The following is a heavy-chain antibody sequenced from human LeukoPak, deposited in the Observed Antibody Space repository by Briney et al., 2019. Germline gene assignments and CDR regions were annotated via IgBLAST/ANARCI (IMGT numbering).Heavy chain of an antibody. V-gene: IGHV3-53*01. J-gene: IGHJ4*02. CDR2: IYSGGST. Sequence: GGSLRLSCAASGFTVSSNYMSWVRQAPGKGLEWVSVIYSGGSTYYADSVKGRFTISRDNSKNTLYLQMNSLRAEDTAVYYCERGLYSSGYYLGYWGQGTLVTVSS. D-gene: IGHD3-22*01. CDR1: GFTVSSNY. CDR3: ERGLYSSGYYLGY.